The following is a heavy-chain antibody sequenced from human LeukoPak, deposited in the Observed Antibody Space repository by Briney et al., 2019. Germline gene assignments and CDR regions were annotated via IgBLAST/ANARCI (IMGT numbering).Heavy chain of an antibody. Sequence: GGSLRLSCAASGFTVSSNYMSWVRRAPGKGLEWVSVIYSGGSTYYADSVKGRFTISRDNSKNTLYLQMNSLRAEDTAVYYCARDESSKYYYYYGMDVWGQGTTVTVSS. V-gene: IGHV3-53*01. CDR2: IYSGGST. CDR3: ARDESSKYYYYYGMDV. J-gene: IGHJ6*02. CDR1: GFTVSSNY. D-gene: IGHD6-13*01.